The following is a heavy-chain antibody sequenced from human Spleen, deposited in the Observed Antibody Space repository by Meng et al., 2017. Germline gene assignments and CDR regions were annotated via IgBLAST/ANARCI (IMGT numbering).Heavy chain of an antibody. J-gene: IGHJ4*02. D-gene: IGHD4-17*01. CDR1: GYTFTGYD. CDR2: MNPNSGNT. V-gene: IGHV1-8*01. Sequence: ASVKVSCKASGYTFTGYDINWVRQATGQGLEWMGWMNPNSGNTGYAQKFQGRVTMTRDTSISTAYMELSRLTSDDTAMYFCARDSPGRRLPLDYWAQGTLVTVSS. CDR3: ARDSPGRRLPLDY.